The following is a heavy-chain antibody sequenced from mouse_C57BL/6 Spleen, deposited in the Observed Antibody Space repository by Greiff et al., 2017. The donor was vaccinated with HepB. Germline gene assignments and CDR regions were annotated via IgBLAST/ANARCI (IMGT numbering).Heavy chain of an antibody. J-gene: IGHJ4*01. CDR3: ARGGYDYDGYAMDY. CDR2: IYPGDSYT. CDR1: GYTFTNYW. Sequence: VQLQQSGAELVRPGTSVPLSCKASGYTFTNYWIGCVTHRPGHGLEWLGDIYPGDSYTNYNEKFKGTATLTADKSSSTAYMQFSSLTSEDSAIYYCARGGYDYDGYAMDYWGQGTSVTVSS. V-gene: IGHV1-63*01. D-gene: IGHD2-4*01.